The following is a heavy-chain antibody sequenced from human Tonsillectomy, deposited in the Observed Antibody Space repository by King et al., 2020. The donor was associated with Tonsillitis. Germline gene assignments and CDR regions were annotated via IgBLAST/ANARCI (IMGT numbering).Heavy chain of an antibody. D-gene: IGHD4-17*01. J-gene: IGHJ6*02. Sequence: QLVQSGAEVKKPGASVKVSCKASGYTFTGYYMHWVRQAPGQGLEWMGWINPNSGGTDCAQKFQGRVTMSRDTSISTAYMELSRLRSDDTAVYYCARHLTPYGDYGYYYYGIDVWGQGTTVTVSS. V-gene: IGHV1-2*02. CDR2: INPNSGGT. CDR1: GYTFTGYY. CDR3: ARHLTPYGDYGYYYYGIDV.